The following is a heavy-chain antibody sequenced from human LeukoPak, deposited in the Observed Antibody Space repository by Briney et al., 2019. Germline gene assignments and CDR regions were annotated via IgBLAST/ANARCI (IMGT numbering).Heavy chain of an antibody. V-gene: IGHV3-20*04. D-gene: IGHD6-13*01. J-gene: IGHJ4*02. CDR2: ISWNGRNT. CDR1: GFTFDDYD. CDR3: AVSSSSGSGYFDY. Sequence: PGGSLRLSCAASGFTFDDYDLNWVRQAPGKGLEWVSGISWNGRNTAYAESLKGRFTISRDNAKNTLYLQMNSLRAEDTAVYYCAVSSSSGSGYFDYWGQGTLVTVSS.